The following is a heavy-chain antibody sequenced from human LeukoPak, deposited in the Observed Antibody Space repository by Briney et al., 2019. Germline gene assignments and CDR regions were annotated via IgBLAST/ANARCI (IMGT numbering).Heavy chain of an antibody. CDR2: INPNGGST. J-gene: IGHJ6*02. V-gene: IGHV1-46*04. D-gene: IGHD3-10*01. CDR1: GYSFSSYY. CDR3: ARERTSYYGSESYRYGMDV. Sequence: GASVKVSCTASGYSFSSYYMHWVRQAPGRGPEWMGIINPNGGSTTYAQNLQGRVTMTRDTSTTTVYMALSSLTSEDTAVYYCARERTSYYGSESYRYGMDVWGQGTTVTVSS.